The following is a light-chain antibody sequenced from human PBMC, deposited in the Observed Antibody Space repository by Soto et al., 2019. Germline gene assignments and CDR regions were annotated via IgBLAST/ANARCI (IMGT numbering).Light chain of an antibody. CDR3: QQYKKWPRT. CDR2: HAS. CDR1: QSVSSN. Sequence: EILMTQSPSTLAVSPGERATLSCRASQSVSSNFAWYQQKPGQAPRLLSYHASTRATGIPARFSGSGSGTEFTLTISSLQSEDFEVYYCQQYKKWPRTFGHGTKVDIK. J-gene: IGKJ1*01. V-gene: IGKV3-15*01.